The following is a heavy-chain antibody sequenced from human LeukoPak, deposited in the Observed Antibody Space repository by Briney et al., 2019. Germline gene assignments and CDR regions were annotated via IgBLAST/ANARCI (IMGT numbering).Heavy chain of an antibody. CDR2: IYSGGST. CDR1: GFTVSSNY. V-gene: IGHV3-53*01. Sequence: GGSLRLSCAASGFTVSSNYMSWVRQAPGKGLEWVSVIYSGGSTYYADSVKGRLTISRDNSKNTLYLQMNSLRAEDTAVYYCASSIYGLFDYWGQGTLVTVSS. CDR3: ASSIYGLFDY. J-gene: IGHJ4*02. D-gene: IGHD3-3*01.